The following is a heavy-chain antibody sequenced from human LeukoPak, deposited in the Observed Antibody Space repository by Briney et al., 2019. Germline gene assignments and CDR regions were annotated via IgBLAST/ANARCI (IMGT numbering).Heavy chain of an antibody. Sequence: GGSLRLSCAASGFTFSSYAMSWVRQAPGKGLEWVSAISGSGGSTYYADSVKGRFTISRDNSKNTMYLQMNSLRAEDTAVYYCAKDEAGAARPGFYFDYWGQGTLVTVSS. V-gene: IGHV3-23*01. D-gene: IGHD6-6*01. CDR3: AKDEAGAARPGFYFDY. CDR1: GFTFSSYA. J-gene: IGHJ4*02. CDR2: ISGSGGST.